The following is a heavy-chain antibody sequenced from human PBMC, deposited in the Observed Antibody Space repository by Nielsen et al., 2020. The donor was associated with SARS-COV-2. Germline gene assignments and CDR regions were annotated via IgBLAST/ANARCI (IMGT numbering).Heavy chain of an antibody. CDR2: IWYDGSNK. CDR1: GFTFGSYG. CDR3: AKDWSYQGDDGSGSWGY. D-gene: IGHD3-10*01. J-gene: IGHJ4*02. V-gene: IGHV3-33*06. Sequence: GGSLRLSCAASGFTFGSYGMHWVRQAPGKGLEWVEVIWYDGSNKYYADSVKGRLTISRDNSKNTLYLQMNSLRAEDTAVYYGAKDWSYQGDDGSGSWGYWGQGTLVTVSS.